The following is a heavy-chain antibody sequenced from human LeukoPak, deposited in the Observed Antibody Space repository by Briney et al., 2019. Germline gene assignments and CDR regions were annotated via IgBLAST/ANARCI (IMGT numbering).Heavy chain of an antibody. V-gene: IGHV3-23*01. CDR3: AKDLYYDSSGYYIVSAFDI. J-gene: IGHJ3*02. D-gene: IGHD3-22*01. CDR1: GFNFGDYA. CDR2: LSFSGGHT. Sequence: GGSLRLSCAASGFNFGDYAMTWVRQAPGKGLEWVSTLSFSGGHTYYSNSVEGRFTISRDNSKSTLFLQMDSLRVEDTAVYYCAKDLYYDSSGYYIVSAFDIWGQGTMVTVSS.